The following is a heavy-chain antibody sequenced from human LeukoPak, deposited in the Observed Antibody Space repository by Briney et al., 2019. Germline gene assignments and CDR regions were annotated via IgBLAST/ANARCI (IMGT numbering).Heavy chain of an antibody. J-gene: IGHJ4*02. Sequence: GSLRLSCAASGFTFSTYAMSWVRQAPGKGLEWVSIISGSSRHIYYADSVKGRFTISRDNSKNTLYLQMTSLRAGDTAVYYCAKDLDGFWGQGTLVTVSS. CDR2: ISGSSRHI. D-gene: IGHD6-25*01. V-gene: IGHV3-23*01. CDR3: AKDLDGF. CDR1: GFTFSTYA.